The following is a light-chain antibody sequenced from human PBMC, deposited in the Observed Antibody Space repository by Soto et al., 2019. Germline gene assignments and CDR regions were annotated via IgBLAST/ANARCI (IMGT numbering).Light chain of an antibody. J-gene: IGKJ3*01. CDR3: KQYDDLPPT. Sequence: DIQMTQSPSSLSASVGDRVTITCQASQHISTYLNWFQQKPGKAPELLIYDASNLVPGVPSRFSGSGSGTDFTFPISSLQPEDIATYYCKQYDDLPPTFGPGTKVDIQ. CDR1: QHISTY. V-gene: IGKV1-33*01. CDR2: DAS.